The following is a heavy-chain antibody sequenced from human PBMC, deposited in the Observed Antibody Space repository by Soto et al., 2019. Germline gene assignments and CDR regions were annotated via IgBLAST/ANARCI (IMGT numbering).Heavy chain of an antibody. J-gene: IGHJ4*02. D-gene: IGHD2-15*01. CDR2: VSTSGRST. CDR1: GFIFSEST. V-gene: IGHV3-64D*06. CDR3: VKQAHGLDGVAFDY. Sequence: GGSLRLSCSASGFIFSESTIYWVREVPGKGLEAISAVSTSGRSTYYADSVKDRFTISRDNSKNTLFLQMGSLRPEDTAIYYCVKQAHGLDGVAFDYWGQGTQVTVSS.